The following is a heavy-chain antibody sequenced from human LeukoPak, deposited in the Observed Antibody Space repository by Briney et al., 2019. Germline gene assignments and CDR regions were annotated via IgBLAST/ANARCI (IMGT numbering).Heavy chain of an antibody. J-gene: IGHJ4*02. Sequence: GGSLRLSCAASGFTFSSYAMPWVRQAPGKGPEWVAFISYDGSNKYYADSVKGRFTISRDNSKNTLYLQMNSLRAEDTAVYYCAREVGAAAEPLDYWGQGTLVTVSS. CDR3: AREVGAAAEPLDY. D-gene: IGHD6-13*01. V-gene: IGHV3-30*01. CDR2: ISYDGSNK. CDR1: GFTFSSYA.